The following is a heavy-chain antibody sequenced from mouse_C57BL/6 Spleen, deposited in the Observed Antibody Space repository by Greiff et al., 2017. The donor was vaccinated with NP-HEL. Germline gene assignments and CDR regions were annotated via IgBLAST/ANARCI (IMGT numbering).Heavy chain of an antibody. CDR3: ARAQALSY. Sequence: EVQLQQSGPELVKPGASVKISCTASGYSFTGYYMNWVKQSPEKSLEWIGEINPSTGGTTYTQKFKAKATLTVDKSSSTAYMQLKSLTSEDSAVYYCARAQALSYWGQGTLVTVSA. J-gene: IGHJ3*01. CDR2: INPSTGGT. CDR1: GYSFTGYY. V-gene: IGHV1-42*01. D-gene: IGHD3-2*02.